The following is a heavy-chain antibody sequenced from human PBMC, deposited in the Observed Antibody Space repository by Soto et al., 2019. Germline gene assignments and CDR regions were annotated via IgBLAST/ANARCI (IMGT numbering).Heavy chain of an antibody. D-gene: IGHD2-15*01. CDR1: GGSISSSSYY. CDR2: IYYSGST. CDR3: ARQAALPVVVVAAAFDY. J-gene: IGHJ4*02. Sequence: QLQLQESGPGLVKPSETLSLTCTVSGGSISSSSYYWGWIRQPPGKGLEWIGSIYYSGSTYYNPSIKSRVTISVDTSKNQFSLKLSSVTAADTAVYYCARQAALPVVVVAAAFDYWGQGTLVTVSS. V-gene: IGHV4-39*01.